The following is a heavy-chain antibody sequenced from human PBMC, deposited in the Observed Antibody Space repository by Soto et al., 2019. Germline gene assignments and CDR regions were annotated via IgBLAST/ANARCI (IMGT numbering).Heavy chain of an antibody. CDR3: ASLGTYSSGWRVDY. J-gene: IGHJ4*02. D-gene: IGHD6-19*01. CDR2: IYYSGST. V-gene: IGHV4-59*08. CDR1: GGSISSYY. Sequence: SETLSLTCTVSGGSISSYYWSWVRQPPGKGLEWIGFIYYSGSTNYNPSLKSRVTMSVDTSKNQFSLKVSSVTAADTAVYYCASLGTYSSGWRVDYWGQGPLVTVS.